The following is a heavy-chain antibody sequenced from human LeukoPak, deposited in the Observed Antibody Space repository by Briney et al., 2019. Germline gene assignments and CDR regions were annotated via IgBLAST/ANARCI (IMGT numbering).Heavy chain of an antibody. V-gene: IGHV1-69*05. CDR3: ARGESGIQH. Sequence: SVKVSCKASGGTFSNYAISWVRQAPGQGLEWTGRIIPMFGTTNYAQKFQGRVTITTDESASTAYMEVSSLRSDDTAVYYCARGESGIQHWGQGTLVTVSS. J-gene: IGHJ1*01. CDR1: GGTFSNYA. CDR2: IIPMFGTT.